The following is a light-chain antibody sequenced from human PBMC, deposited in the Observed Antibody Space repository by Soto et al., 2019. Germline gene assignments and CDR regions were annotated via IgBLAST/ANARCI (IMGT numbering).Light chain of an antibody. J-gene: IGLJ1*01. CDR3: QSYDSDLSGYV. CDR1: SSNIGAGYD. V-gene: IGLV1-40*01. CDR2: VNS. Sequence: QAVVTQPPSVSGAPGQRVTISCSGSSSNIGAGYDVHWYQQLPGTAPKLLIYVNSNRPSGVPDRFSGSKAGTSASLAITGLQAEDEAAYYCQSYDSDLSGYVFGTGTKLTVL.